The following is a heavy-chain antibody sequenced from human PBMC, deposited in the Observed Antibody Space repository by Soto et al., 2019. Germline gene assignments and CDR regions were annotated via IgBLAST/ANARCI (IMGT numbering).Heavy chain of an antibody. CDR3: ARAPKYYDFWSGYYNYYYMDV. D-gene: IGHD3-3*01. J-gene: IGHJ6*03. CDR2: IKQDGSEK. V-gene: IGHV3-7*01. CDR1: GFTFSSYW. Sequence: GGSLRLSCAASGFTFSSYWMSWVRQAPGKGLEWVANIKQDGSEKYYVDSVKGRFTISRDNAKNSLYLQMNSLRAEDTAVYYCARAPKYYDFWSGYYNYYYMDVWGKGTTVTVSS.